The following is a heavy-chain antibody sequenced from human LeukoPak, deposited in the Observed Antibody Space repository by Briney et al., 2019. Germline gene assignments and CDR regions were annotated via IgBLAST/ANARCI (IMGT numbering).Heavy chain of an antibody. J-gene: IGHJ4*02. CDR3: AKQPRDYYDSSGYSYFDY. D-gene: IGHD3-22*01. Sequence: GGSLRLSCAASGFTFSSYAMSWVRQAPGKGLEWVSAISGSGGSTYYADSVKGRFTISRDNSKNTLYLQMNSLRAEDTAVYYCAKQPRDYYDSSGYSYFDYWGQGTLVTVSS. CDR1: GFTFSSYA. CDR2: ISGSGGST. V-gene: IGHV3-23*01.